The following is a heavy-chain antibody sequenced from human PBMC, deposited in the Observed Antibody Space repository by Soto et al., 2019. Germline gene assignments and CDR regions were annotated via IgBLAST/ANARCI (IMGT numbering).Heavy chain of an antibody. V-gene: IGHV1-18*01. CDR3: AGVLRYCDWLDDFNWFDP. CDR1: GYTFTSYG. Sequence: ASVKVSCKASGYTFTSYGISWVRQAPGQALEWMGWISAYNGNTNYAQKLQGRVTMTTDTSTSTAYMELRSLRSDDTAVYYCAGVLRYCDWLDDFNWFDPWGQGTLVTVSS. D-gene: IGHD3-9*01. J-gene: IGHJ5*02. CDR2: ISAYNGNT.